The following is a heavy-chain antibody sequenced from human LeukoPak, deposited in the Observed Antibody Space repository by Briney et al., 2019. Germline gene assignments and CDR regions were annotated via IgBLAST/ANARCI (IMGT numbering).Heavy chain of an antibody. Sequence: ASVTVSCKASGYTFTNYHINWLRRATGQGLEWMGWMNPNNGDSGYAQKFQGRVTITRDASISTSYMELRSLRSDDAAVYFCARTTSFTASGYDYWGQGTLVTVSS. CDR2: MNPNNGDS. CDR1: GYTFTNYH. CDR3: ARTTSFTASGYDY. J-gene: IGHJ4*02. D-gene: IGHD6-25*01. V-gene: IGHV1-8*03.